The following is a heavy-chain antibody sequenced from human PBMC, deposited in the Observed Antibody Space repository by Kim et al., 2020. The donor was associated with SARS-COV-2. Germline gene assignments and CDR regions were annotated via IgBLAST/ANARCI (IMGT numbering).Heavy chain of an antibody. V-gene: IGHV4-34*01. Sequence: SETLSLTCAVYGGSFSGYYWSWIRQPPGKGLEWIGEINHSGSTNYNPSLKSRVTISVDTSKNQFSLKLSSVTAADTAVYYCARGGYDFWSGYYAYNWFDPWGQGTLVTVSS. CDR1: GGSFSGYY. CDR2: INHSGST. CDR3: ARGGYDFWSGYYAYNWFDP. D-gene: IGHD3-3*01. J-gene: IGHJ5*02.